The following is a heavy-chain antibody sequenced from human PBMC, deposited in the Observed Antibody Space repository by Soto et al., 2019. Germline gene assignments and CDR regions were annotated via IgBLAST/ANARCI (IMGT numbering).Heavy chain of an antibody. CDR2: ISYDGSNK. D-gene: IGHD3-3*01. Sequence: GGSLRLSCAASGFTFSSYAMHWVRQAPGKGLEWVAVISYDGSNKYYADSVKGRFTISRDNSKNTLYLQMNSLRAEDTAVYYCARTYYDFWSGYSPYYYYGMDVWGQGTTVTVSS. CDR1: GFTFSSYA. V-gene: IGHV3-30-3*01. J-gene: IGHJ6*02. CDR3: ARTYYDFWSGYSPYYYYGMDV.